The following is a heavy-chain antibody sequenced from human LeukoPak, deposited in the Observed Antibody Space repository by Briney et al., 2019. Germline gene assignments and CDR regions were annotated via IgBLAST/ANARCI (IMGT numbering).Heavy chain of an antibody. J-gene: IGHJ4*02. CDR1: GFSFSSYA. CDR2: IRSKAYGGTT. V-gene: IGHV3-49*04. D-gene: IGHD4-17*01. Sequence: GGSLRLSCATSGFSFSSYAMSWVRQAPGKGLEWVGFIRSKAYGGTTEYAASVKGRFTISRDDSKSIAYLQMNSLKTEDTAVYYCTREASDYGDDYWGQGTLVTVSS. CDR3: TREASDYGDDY.